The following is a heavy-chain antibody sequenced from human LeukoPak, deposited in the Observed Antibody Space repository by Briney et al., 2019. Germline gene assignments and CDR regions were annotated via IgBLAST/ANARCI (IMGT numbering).Heavy chain of an antibody. Sequence: SETLSLTCTVSGGSFSGYYWSWVRQPPGKGLEWIGEINHSGSTNYSPSLKSRVTISVDTSKNQFSLKLSSVTAAGTAVYYCARGRPMVRGVITLRGYYYYMDVWGKGTTVTVSS. CDR3: ARGRPMVRGVITLRGYYYYMDV. CDR2: INHSGST. J-gene: IGHJ6*03. V-gene: IGHV4-34*01. D-gene: IGHD3-10*01. CDR1: GGSFSGYY.